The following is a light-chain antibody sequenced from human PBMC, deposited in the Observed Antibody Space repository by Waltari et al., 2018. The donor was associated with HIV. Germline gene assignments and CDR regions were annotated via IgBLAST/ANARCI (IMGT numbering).Light chain of an antibody. Sequence: QSALTQPASVSGSPGQAITISCTGSRRDVGPYDYISWYQQHPGTAPKLIISDVTERPSGISNRFSGSKSGTTASLTISGLQAEDEAEYFCCSFAGSNFVFGSGTKVTVL. CDR2: DVT. CDR1: RRDVGPYDY. CDR3: CSFAGSNFV. V-gene: IGLV2-23*02. J-gene: IGLJ1*01.